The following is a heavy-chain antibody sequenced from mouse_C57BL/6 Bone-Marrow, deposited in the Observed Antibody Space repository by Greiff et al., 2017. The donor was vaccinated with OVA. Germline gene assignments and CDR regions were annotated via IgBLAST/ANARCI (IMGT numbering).Heavy chain of an antibody. CDR2: SRNKANDYTT. Sequence: EVQLVESGGGLVQSGRSLRLSCATSGFTFSDFYMEWVRQAPGKGLEWIAASRNKANDYTTEYSASVKGRFIVSRDTSQSILYLQMNALRAEDTAIYYCARDAGDYPFAYWGQGTLVTVSA. D-gene: IGHD2-4*01. CDR1: GFTFSDFY. V-gene: IGHV7-1*01. CDR3: ARDAGDYPFAY. J-gene: IGHJ3*01.